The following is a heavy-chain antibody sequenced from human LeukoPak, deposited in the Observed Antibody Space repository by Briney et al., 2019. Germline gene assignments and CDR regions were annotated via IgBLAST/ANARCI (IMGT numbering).Heavy chain of an antibody. D-gene: IGHD5/OR15-5a*01. CDR3: AKGLGLPPRVDH. V-gene: IGHV3-23*01. J-gene: IGHJ4*02. Sequence: PGGSLRLSCAASGFMFSNYAMNWVRQAPGKGLEWGSSISGGGGDTFYADSVKGRLTISRDNSKNTLYLYMNSLRGEDTAVYYCAKGLGLPPRVDHWGQGTLVTVSS. CDR2: ISGGGGDT. CDR1: GFMFSNYA.